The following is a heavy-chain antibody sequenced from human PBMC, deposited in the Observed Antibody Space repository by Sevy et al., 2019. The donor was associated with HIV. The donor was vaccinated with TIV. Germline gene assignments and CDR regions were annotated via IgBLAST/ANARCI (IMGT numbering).Heavy chain of an antibody. J-gene: IGHJ4*02. D-gene: IGHD3-22*01. CDR1: GDSVSSNSAA. Sequence: SQTLSLTCAISGDSVSSNSAAWNWIRQSPSRGLEWLGRTYYRSKWYNDYAVSVKSRITINPDTSKNQFSLQLNSVTPEDTAVYYCALSLAANYYDSSGYYGYWGQGTLVTVSS. CDR3: ALSLAANYYDSSGYYGY. V-gene: IGHV6-1*01. CDR2: TYYRSKWYN.